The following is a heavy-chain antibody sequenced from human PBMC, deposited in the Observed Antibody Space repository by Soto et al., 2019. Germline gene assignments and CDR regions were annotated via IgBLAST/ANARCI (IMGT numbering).Heavy chain of an antibody. V-gene: IGHV3-33*06. CDR2: IWYDGSNK. Sequence: QVQLVESGGGVVQPGRSLRLSCAASGFTFSTYGMHWVRQAPGKGLEWVAVIWYDGSNKYYADSVKGRFTISRDNSKNTLYLQMNSLRVEDTAVYYCAKDLFNPDDILAGYSYYYFYTMDVWGQGTTVTVSS. J-gene: IGHJ6*02. CDR3: AKDLFNPDDILAGYSYYYFYTMDV. CDR1: GFTFSTYG. D-gene: IGHD3-9*01.